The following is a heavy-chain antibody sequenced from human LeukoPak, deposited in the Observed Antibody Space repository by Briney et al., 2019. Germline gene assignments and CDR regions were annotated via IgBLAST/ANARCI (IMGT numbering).Heavy chain of an antibody. CDR1: CASISSYY. V-gene: IGHV4-59*01. J-gene: IGHJ2*01. Sequence: ETLSLTCSVSCASISSYYWSWIRPPPGEGLEWIVYFYYGGSTNYNPSLKSRVTISIDTSRTQFSLYLRTQTAADTAGHYCARGRDNAAWYFALWGRGTLVTVSS. CDR3: ARGRDNAAWYFAL. CDR2: FYYGGST. D-gene: IGHD1-14*01.